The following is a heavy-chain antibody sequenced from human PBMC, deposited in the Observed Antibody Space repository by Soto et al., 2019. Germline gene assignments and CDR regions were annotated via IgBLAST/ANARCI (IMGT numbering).Heavy chain of an antibody. CDR2: IYFRGNT. V-gene: IGHV4-39*01. D-gene: IGHD3-9*01. CDR3: ARLEGLATISYYFDF. J-gene: IGHJ4*02. CDR1: GDSINSDKYY. Sequence: QLQLQESGPGLVKPSETLSLTCSVSGDSINSDKYYWGWIRQPPGKGLEWIGSIYFRGNTYYTPSLQPRVTISLDKSTIQFSLKLNSVTAADSAVYFCARLEGLATISYYFDFWGQGALVTVSS.